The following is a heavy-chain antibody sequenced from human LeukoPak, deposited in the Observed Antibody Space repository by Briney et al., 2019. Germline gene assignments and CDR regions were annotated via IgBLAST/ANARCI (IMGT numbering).Heavy chain of an antibody. D-gene: IGHD2-2*01. CDR2: IKAKTDGGAI. J-gene: IGHJ4*02. CDR1: GLTFSNVW. Sequence: GGSLRLSCAVSGLTFSNVWMSWVRQAPGKGLEWVGRIKAKTDGGAIEYAAPLQDRFTISRDDSKNTVYLQMNSLKNEDTALYYCTTDGYCTSTSCYFFESWGQGTLVTVSS. V-gene: IGHV3-15*01. CDR3: TTDGYCTSTSCYFFES.